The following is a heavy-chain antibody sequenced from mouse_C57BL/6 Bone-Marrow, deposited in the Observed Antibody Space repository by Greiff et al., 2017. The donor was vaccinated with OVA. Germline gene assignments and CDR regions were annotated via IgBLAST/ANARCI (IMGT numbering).Heavy chain of an antibody. J-gene: IGHJ1*03. D-gene: IGHD2-1*01. CDR2: ISNGGGST. CDR3: ARHFIYYGNYWGYFDV. V-gene: IGHV5-12*01. CDR1: GFTFSDYY. Sequence: EVQVVESGGGLVQPGGSLKLSCAASGFTFSDYYMYWVRQTPEKRLEWVAYISNGGGSTYYPDTVKGRFTISRDNAKNTLYLQMSRLKSEDTAMYYCARHFIYYGNYWGYFDVWGTGTTVTVSS.